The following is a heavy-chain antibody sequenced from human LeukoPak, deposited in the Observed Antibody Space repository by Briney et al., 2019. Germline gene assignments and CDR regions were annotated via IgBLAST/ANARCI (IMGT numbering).Heavy chain of an antibody. D-gene: IGHD6-19*01. CDR2: IYYSVTT. Sequence: SETLSLTCSVSGASVTYYYWSWIRQTPGKGLEWLGHIYYSVTTHYNPSLKSRLTISVETSKNQFSLKLSSVTAADTAVYYCASRGRAGSDMLALDYWGQGTLITVSS. V-gene: IGHV4-59*02. CDR1: GASVTYYY. J-gene: IGHJ4*02. CDR3: ASRGRAGSDMLALDY.